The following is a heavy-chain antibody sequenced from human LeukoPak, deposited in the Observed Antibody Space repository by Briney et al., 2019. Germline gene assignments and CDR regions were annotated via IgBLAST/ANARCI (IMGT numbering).Heavy chain of an antibody. J-gene: IGHJ4*02. CDR3: ARDRYYDFWSGSHYFDY. Sequence: ASVKVSCKASGGTFSSYAMSWVRQAPGQGLEWMGGIIPMFGTANYAQKFQGRVTITADKSTSTAYMELSSLRSEDTAVYYCARDRYYDFWSGSHYFDYWGQGTLVTVSS. CDR2: IIPMFGTA. CDR1: GGTFSSYA. V-gene: IGHV1-69*06. D-gene: IGHD3-3*01.